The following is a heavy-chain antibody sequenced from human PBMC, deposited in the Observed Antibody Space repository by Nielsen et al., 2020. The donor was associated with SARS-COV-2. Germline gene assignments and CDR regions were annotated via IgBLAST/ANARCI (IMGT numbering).Heavy chain of an antibody. Sequence: ASVKVSCKASGGTFSSYAISWVRQAPGQGLEWMGRINPNSGGTNYAQKFQGRVTMTRDTSISTAYMELSSLRSEDTAVYYCARVFIHYDSSGYYSPLGYFDYWGQGTLVTVSS. J-gene: IGHJ4*02. D-gene: IGHD3-22*01. V-gene: IGHV1-2*06. CDR1: GGTFSSYA. CDR2: INPNSGGT. CDR3: ARVFIHYDSSGYYSPLGYFDY.